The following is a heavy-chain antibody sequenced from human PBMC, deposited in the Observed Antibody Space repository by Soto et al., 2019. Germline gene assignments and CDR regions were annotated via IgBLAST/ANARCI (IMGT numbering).Heavy chain of an antibody. CDR2: IWYDGSRK. Sequence: QVQLVESGGGVVQPGRSLRLSCAASGFTFRSYGMHWVRQAPGKGLEWVAVIWYDGSRKYYADAVKGRFTISRDKSKNTLYLQMESLRAEDTAVYHCARGYYDISGGMDVWGQGTTVTVSS. V-gene: IGHV3-33*01. J-gene: IGHJ6*02. CDR1: GFTFRSYG. CDR3: ARGYYDISGGMDV. D-gene: IGHD3-9*01.